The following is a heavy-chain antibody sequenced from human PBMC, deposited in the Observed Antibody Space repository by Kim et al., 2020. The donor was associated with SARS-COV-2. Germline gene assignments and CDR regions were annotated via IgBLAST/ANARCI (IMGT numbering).Heavy chain of an antibody. Sequence: GGSLRLSCAASRFTFSTYAMNWVRQAPGKRLEWVSGISASGSRTYYADSVKGRFTISRDNSKKTLYPQMDSLRAEDTAIYYCARDRPPHYYDSSGYGAVDFGGQGTLVTVS. V-gene: IGHV3-23*01. CDR2: ISASGSRT. CDR1: RFTFSTYA. D-gene: IGHD3-22*01. J-gene: IGHJ3*01. CDR3: ARDRPPHYYDSSGYGAVDF.